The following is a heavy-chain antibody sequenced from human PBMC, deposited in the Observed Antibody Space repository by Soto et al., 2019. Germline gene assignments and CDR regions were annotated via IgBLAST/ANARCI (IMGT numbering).Heavy chain of an antibody. Sequence: SVKVCCKASVGTVGSSTISWVRQAPGQGLEWMGRSIPILAIANYAQKFQGRVTITADKSTSTAYMELSSLRSEDTAMYYCARGVLVIPGAIGPPAENHPQDHWG. CDR3: ARGVLVIPGAIGPPAENHPQDH. V-gene: IGHV1-69*02. J-gene: IGHJ4*01. CDR1: VGTVGSST. D-gene: IGHD2-2*01. CDR2: SIPILAIA.